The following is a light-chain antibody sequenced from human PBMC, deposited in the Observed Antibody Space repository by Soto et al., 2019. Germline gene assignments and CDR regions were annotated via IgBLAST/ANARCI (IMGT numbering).Light chain of an antibody. CDR1: QSVSSY. CDR2: DAS. V-gene: IGKV3-11*01. Sequence: EIVLTQSPATLSLSPGERATLSCRASQSVSSYLAWYQQKPGQAPRLLTYDASNRATGIPARFSGSGSGTDFTLTINRIAPKDFAVYYCQQRSNWPRYTFGQGTKLEIK. CDR3: QQRSNWPRYT. J-gene: IGKJ2*01.